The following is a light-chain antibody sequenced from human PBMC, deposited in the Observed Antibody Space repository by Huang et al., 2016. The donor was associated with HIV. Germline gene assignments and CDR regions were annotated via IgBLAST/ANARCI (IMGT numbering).Light chain of an antibody. J-gene: IGKJ3*01. Sequence: EIVLMKSLGTLSLSPGERATLSCRASTGCGIDLAWYQQKPGQAPRLLIYGASTRVTGIPDRFSGGGSGTDFTLSISRLEPEDFAVYYCQQYERPPDTFGPGTKVNIK. CDR2: GAS. V-gene: IGKV3-20*01. CDR1: TGCGID. CDR3: QQYERPPDT.